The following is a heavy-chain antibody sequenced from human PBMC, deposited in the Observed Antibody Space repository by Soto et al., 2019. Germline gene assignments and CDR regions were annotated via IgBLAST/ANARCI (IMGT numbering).Heavy chain of an antibody. D-gene: IGHD3-3*01. CDR1: GYTFTSYA. Sequence: ALLNRSCKASGYTFTSYAMHWVRQAPGQRLEWMGWINAGNGNTKYSQKFQGRVTITRDTSASTAYMELSSLRSEDTAVYYCARGPPYYDFWSGSAPFDYWGQGTLVTVSS. V-gene: IGHV1-3*01. J-gene: IGHJ4*02. CDR2: INAGNGNT. CDR3: ARGPPYYDFWSGSAPFDY.